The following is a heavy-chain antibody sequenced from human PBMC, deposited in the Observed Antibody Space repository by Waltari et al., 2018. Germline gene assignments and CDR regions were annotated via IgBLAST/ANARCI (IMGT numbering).Heavy chain of an antibody. Sequence: QVHLQESGPGLVKPSGTLSLTCAVSGGSISSCNRGCWYRQPTGKGLDWIGEIYHSGSTNYNPSLKSRVTISVDKSKNQFSLKLSSVTAADTAVYYCARWGIGPSYGMDVWGQGTTVTVSS. V-gene: IGHV4-4*02. J-gene: IGHJ6*02. CDR1: GGSISSCNR. D-gene: IGHD6-13*01. CDR3: ARWGIGPSYGMDV. CDR2: IYHSGST.